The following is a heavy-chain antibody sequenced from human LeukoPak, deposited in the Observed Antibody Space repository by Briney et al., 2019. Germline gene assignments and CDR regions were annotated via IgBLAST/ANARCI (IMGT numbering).Heavy chain of an antibody. CDR3: ARESAIVFFDY. D-gene: IGHD2/OR15-2a*01. J-gene: IGHJ4*02. CDR2: IYSSGST. Sequence: SETLSLTCTVSGGSISSYFWSWIRQPPGKGLEYIGYIYSSGSTNYNPSLKSRVTISMDTSKNQFSLKLNSVTAADTAVYYCARESAIVFFDYWGRGTLVTVSS. CDR1: GGSISSYF. V-gene: IGHV4-59*01.